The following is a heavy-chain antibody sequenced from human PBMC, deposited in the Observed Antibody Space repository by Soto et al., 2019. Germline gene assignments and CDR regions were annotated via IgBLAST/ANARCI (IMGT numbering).Heavy chain of an antibody. D-gene: IGHD6-19*01. Sequence: GGSLRLSCAASGFTFSSYSMNWVRQAPGKGLEWVSSISSSSSYIYYADSVKGRFTISRDNAKNSLYLQMNSLRAEDTAVYYCARDESSGWYGENYFDYWGQGTLVTVSS. V-gene: IGHV3-21*01. J-gene: IGHJ4*02. CDR2: ISSSSSYI. CDR1: GFTFSSYS. CDR3: ARDESSGWYGENYFDY.